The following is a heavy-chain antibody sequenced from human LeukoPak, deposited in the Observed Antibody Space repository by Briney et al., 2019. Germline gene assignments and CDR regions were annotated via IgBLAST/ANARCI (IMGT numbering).Heavy chain of an antibody. Sequence: SETLSLTCTVSGGSISSSSYYWGWIRQPPGKGLEWIGSIYYSGSTYYNPSLKSRVTISVDTSKNQFSLKLSSVTAADTAVYYCASHLGYCSGGSCFTFDDWGQGTLVTVSS. CDR1: GGSISSSSYY. J-gene: IGHJ4*02. V-gene: IGHV4-39*01. CDR3: ASHLGYCSGGSCFTFDD. D-gene: IGHD2-15*01. CDR2: IYYSGST.